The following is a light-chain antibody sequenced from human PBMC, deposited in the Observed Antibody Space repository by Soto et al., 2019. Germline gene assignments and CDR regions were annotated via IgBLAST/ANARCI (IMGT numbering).Light chain of an antibody. Sequence: QSALTQPASVSGSPGQSITISCTGTSSAVGDYNYVSWYQQHPGKAPKLIIYEVSYRPSGDSNRFSGSKSGKTASLTISGLEAEDEAHYYCSSYRSRTPLVVGGGTKLTVL. CDR3: SSYRSRTPLV. V-gene: IGLV2-14*01. J-gene: IGLJ2*01. CDR2: EVS. CDR1: SSAVGDYNY.